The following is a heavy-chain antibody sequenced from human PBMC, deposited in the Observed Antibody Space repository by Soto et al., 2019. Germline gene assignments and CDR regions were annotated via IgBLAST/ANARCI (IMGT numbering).Heavy chain of an antibody. V-gene: IGHV3-48*01. J-gene: IGHJ4*02. CDR3: ARDNNWNDQKFDY. D-gene: IGHD1-20*01. CDR2: ISSSSSTI. CDR1: GFTFSSYS. Sequence: EVQLVESGGGLVQPGGSLRLSCAASGFTFSSYSMNWVRQAPGKGLEWVSYISSSSSTIYYADSVKGRFTISRDNAKNSLYLQMNSLRAEDTAVYYCARDNNWNDQKFDYWGQGTLVTVSS.